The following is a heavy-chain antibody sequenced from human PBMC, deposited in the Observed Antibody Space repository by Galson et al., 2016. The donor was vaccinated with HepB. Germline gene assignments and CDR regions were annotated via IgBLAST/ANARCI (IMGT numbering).Heavy chain of an antibody. Sequence: SLRLSCAASGFTFSTYTLNWVRQAPGKGLEWVSSIKNSNSDVYYEDSVKGRFTISRDNAENSLYLQMDSLTAEDTAMYYCARARIAALGTDAFDMWGQGTMVTVSS. V-gene: IGHV3-21*01. CDR2: IKNSNSDV. D-gene: IGHD6-13*01. J-gene: IGHJ3*02. CDR1: GFTFSTYT. CDR3: ARARIAALGTDAFDM.